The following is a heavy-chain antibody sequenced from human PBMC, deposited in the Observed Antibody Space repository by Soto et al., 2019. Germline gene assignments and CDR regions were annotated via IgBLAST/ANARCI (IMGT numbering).Heavy chain of an antibody. CDR1: GGSISSGGYY. Sequence: QVQLQESGPGLVKPSQTLSLTCTISGGSISSGGYYWSWIRQHPGKGLEWIGYIYYSGSTYYNPSRQSRVTIAVDTAKNQFSLKMRSVTAADTAVYYCARQRDGYNYRYFDYWGQGTLVTVSS. J-gene: IGHJ4*02. CDR2: IYYSGST. V-gene: IGHV4-31*03. D-gene: IGHD5-12*01. CDR3: ARQRDGYNYRYFDY.